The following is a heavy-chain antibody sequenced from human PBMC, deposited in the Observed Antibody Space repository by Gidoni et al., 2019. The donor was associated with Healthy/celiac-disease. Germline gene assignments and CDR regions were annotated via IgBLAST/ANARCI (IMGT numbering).Heavy chain of an antibody. CDR3: ARDSTNDSSGYDWFDP. J-gene: IGHJ5*02. Sequence: QVHLVQSGAEVKKPGASVKVSCKASGYTFTTYYMHWVRQAPGHGLAWMGIINPSGGSTSYAQKFQGRVTMTRDTSTSTVYMELSSLRSEDTAVYYCARDSTNDSSGYDWFDPWGQGTLVTVSS. CDR2: INPSGGST. CDR1: GYTFTTYY. D-gene: IGHD3-22*01. V-gene: IGHV1-46*01.